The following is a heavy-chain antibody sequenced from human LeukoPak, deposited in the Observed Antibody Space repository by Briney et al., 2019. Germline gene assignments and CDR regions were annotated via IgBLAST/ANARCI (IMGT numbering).Heavy chain of an antibody. V-gene: IGHV1-18*01. CDR1: GYIFTSDG. CDR3: ARVHCSDGGCYFIYCFYGFDV. CDR2: VNPYSGNT. Sequence: ASVTVSCKASGYIFTSDGISWLRQAPPQGLQWMGWVNPYSGNTDYALKFQGRVAMTTDTSTSTAYMELRSLRPDDTAVYYCARVHCSDGGCYFIYCFYGFDVWGQGTTVTVSS. D-gene: IGHD2-15*01. J-gene: IGHJ6*02.